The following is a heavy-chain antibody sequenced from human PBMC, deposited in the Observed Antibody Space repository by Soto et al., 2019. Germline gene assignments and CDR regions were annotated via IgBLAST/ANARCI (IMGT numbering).Heavy chain of an antibody. J-gene: IGHJ4*02. CDR2: IYWDGDK. D-gene: IGHD3-16*01. V-gene: IGHV2-5*04. CDR3: VLSSRGWDGGGSSCYFYDF. Sequence: SGPTLVNPTQTLTLTCTFSGFSLSTSGVGVGWIRQPPGGALEWLAIIYWDGDKRYSPSLKNRLTIMTDTSKNQVVLIMTDMDPVDTGQYYCVLSSRGWDGGGSSCYFYDFWGQGTPVTVSS. CDR1: GFSLSTSGVG.